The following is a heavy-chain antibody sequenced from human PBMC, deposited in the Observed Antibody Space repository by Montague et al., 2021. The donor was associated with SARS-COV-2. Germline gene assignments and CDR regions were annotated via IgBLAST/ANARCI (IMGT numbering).Heavy chain of an antibody. D-gene: IGHD6-13*01. CDR1: GFTFSSYW. CDR2: INQDGSES. V-gene: IGHV3-7*01. Sequence: SLRLSCAASGFTFSSYWMSWVRQAPGKGLEWVATINQDGSESYYVDSVTGRFTISRDNAKNSLYLQMNSLRDDDTAVYYCAAGQGSSWLWGQGTLVTASS. J-gene: IGHJ4*02. CDR3: AAGQGSSWL.